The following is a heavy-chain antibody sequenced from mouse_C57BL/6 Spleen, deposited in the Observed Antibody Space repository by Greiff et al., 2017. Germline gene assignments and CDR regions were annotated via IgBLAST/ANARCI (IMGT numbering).Heavy chain of an antibody. D-gene: IGHD2-4*01. J-gene: IGHJ1*03. CDR3: TGGDYDVHWYFDV. Sequence: DVMLVESGGGLVQPGGSMKLSCVASGFTFSNYWMNWVRQSPEKGLEWVAHIRLKSYNYATHYAESVKGRFTISREDSKSSVYLQMNKLRAEDTGIYYFTGGDYDVHWYFDVWGTGTTVTVSS. V-gene: IGHV6-3*01. CDR2: IRLKSYNYAT. CDR1: GFTFSNYW.